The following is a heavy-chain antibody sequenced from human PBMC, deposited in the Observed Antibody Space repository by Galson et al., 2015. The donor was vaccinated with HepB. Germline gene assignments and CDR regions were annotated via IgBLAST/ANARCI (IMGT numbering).Heavy chain of an antibody. Sequence: SLRLSCAASGFTFSSYWMSWVRQAPGKGLEWVANIKQDGSEKYYVDSVKGRFTISRDNAKNSLYLQMNSLRAEDTAVYYCARDRKMVRGVIIGYYYYGMDVWGQGTTVTVSS. J-gene: IGHJ6*02. CDR2: IKQDGSEK. D-gene: IGHD3-10*01. V-gene: IGHV3-7*01. CDR3: ARDRKMVRGVIIGYYYYGMDV. CDR1: GFTFSSYW.